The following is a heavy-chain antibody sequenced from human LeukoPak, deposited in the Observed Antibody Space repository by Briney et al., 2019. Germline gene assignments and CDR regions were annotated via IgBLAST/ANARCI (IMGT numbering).Heavy chain of an antibody. J-gene: IGHJ4*02. CDR3: ARDSSSWLDY. Sequence: ASVKVSCKAPGYTFTSYGIGWVRQAPGQGLEWMGWISAYNGYTNYAQKLQGRVTMTTDTSTSTAYMELRRLRSDDTAVYYCARDSSSWLDYWGQGTLVTVSS. D-gene: IGHD6-6*01. CDR1: GYTFTSYG. V-gene: IGHV1-18*01. CDR2: ISAYNGYT.